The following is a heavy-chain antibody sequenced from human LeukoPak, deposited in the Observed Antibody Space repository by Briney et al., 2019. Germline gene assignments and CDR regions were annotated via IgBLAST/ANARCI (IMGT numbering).Heavy chain of an antibody. D-gene: IGHD2-2*01. J-gene: IGHJ4*02. CDR2: IYHSGST. CDR3: AREGSTSCFDY. CDR1: GYSISSGYY. Sequence: SETLSLTCTVSGYSISSGYYWGWIRQPPGKGLEWIGSIYHSGSTYYNPSLKSRVTISVDTSKDQFSLKLSSVTAADTAVYYCAREGSTSCFDYWGQGTLVTVSS. V-gene: IGHV4-38-2*02.